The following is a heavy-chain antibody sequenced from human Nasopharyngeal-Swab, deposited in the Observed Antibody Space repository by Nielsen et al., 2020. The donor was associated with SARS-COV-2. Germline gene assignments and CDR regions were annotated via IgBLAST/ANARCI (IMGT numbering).Heavy chain of an antibody. CDR1: GFTFSNAW. CDR2: LSRSGGSK. J-gene: IGHJ4*02. D-gene: IGHD6-13*01. V-gene: IGHV3-11*04. Sequence: LKISCAASGFTFSNAWMSWVRQAPGKGLEWVSYLSRSGGSKYYADSVKGRFTVSRDNAQNSVYLQMNGLRVEDTAVYYCAREVGSSWHDWGQGTLVTVSS. CDR3: AREVGSSWHD.